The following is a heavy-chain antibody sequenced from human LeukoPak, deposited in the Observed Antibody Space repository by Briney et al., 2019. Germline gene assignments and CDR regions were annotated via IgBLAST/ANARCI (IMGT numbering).Heavy chain of an antibody. Sequence: ASVKVSCKASGYTFTGYYMHWVRQAPGHGLEWMGWVNPNSGDTNYAQKFQGRVTMTRDTSISTGYMELRSLRSDDTAVYYCARDRGGSYPIQHWGQGTLVTVSS. D-gene: IGHD1-26*01. J-gene: IGHJ1*01. CDR2: VNPNSGDT. CDR3: ARDRGGSYPIQH. V-gene: IGHV1-2*02. CDR1: GYTFTGYY.